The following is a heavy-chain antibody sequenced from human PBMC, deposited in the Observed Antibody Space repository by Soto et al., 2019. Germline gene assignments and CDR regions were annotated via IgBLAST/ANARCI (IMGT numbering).Heavy chain of an antibody. CDR1: GGSFSGSY. V-gene: IGHV4-34*01. CDR3: ARGAGYSSGPNDY. Sequence: QVQLQQWGAGLLKPSETLSLTCAVSGGSFSGSYWSWIRQPPGKGLEWIGEINHSGSTNYNPSLKSRVTISVDTSKNQFSLKLSSVTAADTAVYYCARGAGYSSGPNDYWGQVTLVTVSS. J-gene: IGHJ4*02. D-gene: IGHD6-19*01. CDR2: INHSGST.